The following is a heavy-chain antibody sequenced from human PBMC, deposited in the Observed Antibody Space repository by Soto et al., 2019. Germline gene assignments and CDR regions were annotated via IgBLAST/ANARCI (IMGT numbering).Heavy chain of an antibody. Sequence: PSETLSLTCTVSGGSISSYYWSWIRQPPGKGLEWIGYIYYSGSTNYNPSLKSRVTISVDTSKNQFSLKLSSVTAADTAVYYCARQDLSSTWYWTQHWGQGTLVTVSS. CDR1: GGSISSYY. D-gene: IGHD6-13*01. V-gene: IGHV4-59*08. CDR2: IYYSGST. CDR3: ARQDLSSTWYWTQH. J-gene: IGHJ1*01.